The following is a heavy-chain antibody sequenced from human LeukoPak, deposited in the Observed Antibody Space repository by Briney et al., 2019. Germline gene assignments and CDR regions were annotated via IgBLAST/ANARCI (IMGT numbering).Heavy chain of an antibody. CDR3: ARDPAAVSSGGVY. CDR1: GFTFSSYS. V-gene: IGHV3-21*01. J-gene: IGHJ4*02. CDR2: ISSSSSYI. D-gene: IGHD6-13*01. Sequence: GGSLRLSCAASGFTFSSYSMNWVRQAPGKGLELVSSISSSSSYIYYADSVKGRFTISRDNAKNSLYLQMNSLRAEDTAVYYCARDPAAVSSGGVYWGQGTLVTVSS.